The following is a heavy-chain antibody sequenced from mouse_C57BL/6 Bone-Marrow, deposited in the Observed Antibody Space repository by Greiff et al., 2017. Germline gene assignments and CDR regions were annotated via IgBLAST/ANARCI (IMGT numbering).Heavy chain of an antibody. CDR2: INPCSGNT. CDR3: ARALITTVVAGDY. J-gene: IGHJ2*01. Sequence: QVQLQQSGAELARPGASVKLSCKASGYTFTSYGISWVKQRHGQGLEWIGEINPCSGNTNYNEKFKGKATLTADKSSSTAYMEVRSLTSEDSAVYFCARALITTVVAGDYWGQGTTLTVSS. V-gene: IGHV1-81*01. D-gene: IGHD1-1*01. CDR1: GYTFTSYG.